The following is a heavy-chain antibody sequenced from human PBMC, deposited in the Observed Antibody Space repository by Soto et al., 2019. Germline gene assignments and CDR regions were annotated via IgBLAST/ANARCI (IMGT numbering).Heavy chain of an antibody. CDR2: IYPGDSDT. Sequence: PGESLKISCKGSGYSFTSYWIGWVRQMPGKGLEWMGIIYPGDSDTRYSPSFQGQVTISADKSISTAYLQWSSLKASDTAMYYCARHAEHDHGDYYYYYMDVWGKGTTVTVSS. D-gene: IGHD4-17*01. CDR3: ARHAEHDHGDYYYYYMDV. CDR1: GYSFTSYW. J-gene: IGHJ6*03. V-gene: IGHV5-51*01.